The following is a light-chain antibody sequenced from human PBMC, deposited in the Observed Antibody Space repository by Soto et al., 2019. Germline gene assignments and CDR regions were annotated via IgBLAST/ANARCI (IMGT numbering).Light chain of an antibody. CDR1: SSDVGGYNY. CDR3: SSYAGSDHVV. CDR2: EVS. Sequence: QSALTQPPSASGSPGQSVTISCTGTSSDVGGYNYVSWYQQHPGKAPKLMIYEVSKRPSGVPDRFSGSKSGNTASLTVSGLQAEDEADCYCSSYAGSDHVVFGGGTKLTVL. J-gene: IGLJ2*01. V-gene: IGLV2-8*01.